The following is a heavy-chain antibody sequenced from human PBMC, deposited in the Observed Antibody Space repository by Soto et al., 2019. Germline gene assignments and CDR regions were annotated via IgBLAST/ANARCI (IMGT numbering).Heavy chain of an antibody. Sequence: PXESLRLSCAASGFTFNTYSMTWVRQAPGQGLEWVSSISNTGAHIYYADSVRGRFTISRDNAKNSLYLQMNSLTAEDTAVYYCVRERQFVRDFYYGMDVWGRGTTVTVSS. D-gene: IGHD6-6*01. V-gene: IGHV3-21*01. J-gene: IGHJ6*02. CDR2: ISNTGAHI. CDR3: VRERQFVRDFYYGMDV. CDR1: GFTFNTYS.